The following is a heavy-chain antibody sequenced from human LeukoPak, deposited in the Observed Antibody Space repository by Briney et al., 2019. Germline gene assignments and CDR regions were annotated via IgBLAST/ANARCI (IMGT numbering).Heavy chain of an antibody. CDR1: GGSISSGDYY. CDR3: VRGNCSSTSCYRYLDY. D-gene: IGHD2-2*01. Sequence: PSQTLSLTCTVSGGSISSGDYYWSWIRQPPGKRLEWIGYIYYSGSTYYNPSLKSRVTISVDTSKNQFSLKLSSVTAADTAVYYCVRGNCSSTSCYRYLDYWGQGTLVTVSS. J-gene: IGHJ4*02. CDR2: IYYSGST. V-gene: IGHV4-30-4*01.